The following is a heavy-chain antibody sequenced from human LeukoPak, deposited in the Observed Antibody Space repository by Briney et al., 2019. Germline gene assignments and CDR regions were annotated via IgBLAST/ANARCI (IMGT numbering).Heavy chain of an antibody. V-gene: IGHV4-31*03. CDR1: GDSISSDGNY. J-gene: IGHJ4*02. D-gene: IGHD1-20*01. Sequence: PSETLSLTCTVSGDSISSDGNYWSWIRQHPGKGLEWIGYIYYSGNTYFNPSLKSRVTISVDTSKNQFSLKLSSVTAADTAVYYCARGKIPPGITGNSPLDYWGQGTLVTVSS. CDR3: ARGKIPPGITGNSPLDY. CDR2: IYYSGNT.